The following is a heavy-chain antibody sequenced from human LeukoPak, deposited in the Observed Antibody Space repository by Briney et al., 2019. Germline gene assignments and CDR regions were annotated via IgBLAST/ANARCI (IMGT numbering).Heavy chain of an antibody. J-gene: IGHJ3*02. CDR1: GYTFTSYY. Sequence: ASVKVSCKASGYTFTSYYMHWVRQAPGEGLEWMGIINPSGGSTSYAQTFQGRVFMTRDTSTSTVYMELSSLKSEDTAVYYCARVRDGYNDAYGIWGQGTMVTVSS. CDR3: ARVRDGYNDAYGI. V-gene: IGHV1-46*01. D-gene: IGHD5-24*01. CDR2: INPSGGST.